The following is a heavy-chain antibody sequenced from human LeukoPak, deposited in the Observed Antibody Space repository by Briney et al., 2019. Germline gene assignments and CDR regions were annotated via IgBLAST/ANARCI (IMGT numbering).Heavy chain of an antibody. Sequence: SVKVSRKASGGTFSSYAISWVRQAPGQGLEWMGGIIPIFGTANYAQKFQGRVTITADESTSTAYMELSSLRSEDTAVYYCASPGYSSGTYSDYWGQGTLVTVSS. CDR1: GGTFSSYA. CDR3: ASPGYSSGTYSDY. V-gene: IGHV1-69*13. D-gene: IGHD6-19*01. CDR2: IIPIFGTA. J-gene: IGHJ4*02.